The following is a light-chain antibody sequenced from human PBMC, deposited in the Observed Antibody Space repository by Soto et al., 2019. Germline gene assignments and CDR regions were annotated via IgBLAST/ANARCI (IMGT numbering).Light chain of an antibody. Sequence: EIVLTRSPATQSVNPGERATLYFRASQSVSSNLAWYQQKPGQAPRLLIYGASSRATGIPDRFSGSGSGTDFTLTISRLEPEDFAGYYCQQYGSSRTFGQGTNVDIK. CDR3: QQYGSSRT. J-gene: IGKJ1*01. V-gene: IGKV3-20*01. CDR2: GAS. CDR1: QSVSSN.